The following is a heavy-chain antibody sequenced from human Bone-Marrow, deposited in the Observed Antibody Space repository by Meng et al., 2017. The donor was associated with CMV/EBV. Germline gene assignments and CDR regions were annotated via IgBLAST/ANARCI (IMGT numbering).Heavy chain of an antibody. Sequence: SETLSLTCTVSGYSISSGYYWGWIRQPPGKGLEWIGSIYHSGSTYYNPSLKSRVTISLDTSKNQFSLKLSSVTAADTAVYYCARDRQLVRYFDYWGQGTLVTVSS. CDR1: GYSISSGYY. CDR2: IYHSGST. V-gene: IGHV4-38-2*02. D-gene: IGHD6-13*01. CDR3: ARDRQLVRYFDY. J-gene: IGHJ4*02.